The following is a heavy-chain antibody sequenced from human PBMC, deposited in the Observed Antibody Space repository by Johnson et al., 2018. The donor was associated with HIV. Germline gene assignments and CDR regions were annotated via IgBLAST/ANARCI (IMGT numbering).Heavy chain of an antibody. Sequence: VQLVESGGGLVQPGGSLRLSCAASGFTFSSYDMHWVRQATGKGLEWVSGISWNSGIRGYADLAKGRFTISRENGKNSLYLQMNRLGGEDTALYYCAREAPMTNDAFDIWGQGTMVTVSS. J-gene: IGHJ3*02. CDR3: AREAPMTNDAFDI. D-gene: IGHD3-22*01. CDR1: GFTFSSYD. V-gene: IGHV3-9*01. CDR2: ISWNSGIR.